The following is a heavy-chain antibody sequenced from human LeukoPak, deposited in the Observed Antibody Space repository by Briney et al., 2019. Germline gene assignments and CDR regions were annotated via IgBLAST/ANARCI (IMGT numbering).Heavy chain of an antibody. CDR3: ASGTATTGGYFQH. D-gene: IGHD1-1*01. J-gene: IGHJ1*01. CDR2: ISSDSTTM. Sequence: GGSLRLSCVASGFTFSTYIMNWVRQAPGKGLEWVSYISSDSTTMNYADSVRGRFIISRDNAKSSLFLQMNSLRDEDTAVYYCASGTATTGGYFQHCGPGTLVTVSS. V-gene: IGHV3-48*02. CDR1: GFTFSTYI.